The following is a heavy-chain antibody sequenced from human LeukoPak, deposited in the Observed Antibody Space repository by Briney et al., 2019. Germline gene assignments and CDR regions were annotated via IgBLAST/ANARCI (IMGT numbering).Heavy chain of an antibody. CDR2: IYPGDSDS. J-gene: IGHJ4*02. CDR3: ARHRYDSAYYADY. Sequence: GESLKISCKGSGYTFSTYWIGWVRQMPGKGLEWMGMIYPGDSDSRYSPSFQGQVTISADKSTSTAYLQWNSLKASDSAIYYCARHRYDSAYYADYWGQGTLATVSS. D-gene: IGHD3-22*01. CDR1: GYTFSTYW. V-gene: IGHV5-51*01.